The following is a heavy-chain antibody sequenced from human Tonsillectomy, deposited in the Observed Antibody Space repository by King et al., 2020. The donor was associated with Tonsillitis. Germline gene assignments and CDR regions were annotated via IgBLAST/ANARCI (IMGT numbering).Heavy chain of an antibody. CDR1: GGSISSGDYY. V-gene: IGHV4-30-4*01. Sequence: QLQESGPGLVKPSQTLSLTCTVSGGSISSGDYYWSWICQPPGKGLEWIGYIYNSGSTYYNPSLKSRVTISVDTSKNQFSLRLTSVTAADPAGYYCARARGAVFDYVWGSYRSPPDAFDIWGQGTMVTVSS. CDR3: ARARGAVFDYVWGSYRSPPDAFDI. CDR2: IYNSGST. J-gene: IGHJ3*02. D-gene: IGHD3-16*02.